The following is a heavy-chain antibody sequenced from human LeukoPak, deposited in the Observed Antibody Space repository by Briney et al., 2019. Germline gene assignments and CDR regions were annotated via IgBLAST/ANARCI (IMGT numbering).Heavy chain of an antibody. Sequence: GDSLQISCKTSGYLFTDYWIGRVRQVPGKGLEWMGIIYPDDSDTRYSPSFQGQVTISADKSTSTAYLQWSSLKASDTAMYYCARGAPIFYYFESWGQGTLVSVSA. J-gene: IGHJ4*02. V-gene: IGHV5-51*01. CDR1: GYLFTDYW. CDR3: ARGAPIFYYFES. CDR2: IYPDDSDT.